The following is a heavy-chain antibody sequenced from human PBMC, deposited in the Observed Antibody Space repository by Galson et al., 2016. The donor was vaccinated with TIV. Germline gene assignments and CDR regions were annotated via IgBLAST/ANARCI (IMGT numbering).Heavy chain of an antibody. CDR1: GFAFSDYY. J-gene: IGHJ2*01. CDR2: IGPTSKYA. CDR3: ARESPNTGSYSYWYFDL. Sequence: SLRLSCAASGFAFSDYYMTWIRQAPGKGLEWISYIGPTSKYATYADSVKGRFTISRDNAKNSLSLQMNSLSAEDSAIYYCARESPNTGSYSYWYFDLWGRGTLVTVSS. D-gene: IGHD1-26*01. V-gene: IGHV3-11*06.